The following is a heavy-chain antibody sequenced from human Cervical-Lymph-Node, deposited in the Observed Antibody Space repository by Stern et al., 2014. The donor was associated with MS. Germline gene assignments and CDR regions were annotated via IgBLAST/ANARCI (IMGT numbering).Heavy chain of an antibody. CDR3: ARLSSDAFDI. Sequence: QLQLQESGPGLVKPSQTLSLTCSVSGGSISSGSSYWSWIRQHPGKGLEWIAYIHYSGNTYYNSSLKSRVYLSADTSKNQFSLELISVTAADTAVYYCARLSSDAFDIWGQGTLVTVSS. J-gene: IGHJ3*02. CDR2: IHYSGNT. CDR1: GGSISSGSSY. V-gene: IGHV4-31*03.